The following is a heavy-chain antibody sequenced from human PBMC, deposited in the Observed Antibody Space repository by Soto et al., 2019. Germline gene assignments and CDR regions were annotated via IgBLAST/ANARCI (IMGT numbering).Heavy chain of an antibody. D-gene: IGHD3-22*01. CDR2: IYPGDSDT. J-gene: IGHJ3*02. V-gene: IGHV5-51*01. Sequence: GGSLKISCKGSGYSFTSYWIGWVRQMPGKGLEWMGIIYPGDSDTRYSPSFQGQVTISADKSISTAYLQWSSLKASDTAMYYCARRLVSDTSGYSSDAFDIRGQGTMVTVSS. CDR1: GYSFTSYW. CDR3: ARRLVSDTSGYSSDAFDI.